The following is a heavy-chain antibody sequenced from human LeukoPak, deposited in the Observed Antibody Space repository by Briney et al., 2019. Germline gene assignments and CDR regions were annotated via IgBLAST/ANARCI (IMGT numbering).Heavy chain of an antibody. CDR1: GFTFSSYA. Sequence: PGGSLRLSCAASGFTFSSYAMSWVRQAPGKGLEWVSSIDSSSSYIYYADSVKGRFTISRANAKNSLFLQMNSLRAEDTAVYYCARGPHGGFVIIPTEFWGQGTLVTVSS. CDR2: IDSSSSYI. V-gene: IGHV3-21*01. CDR3: ARGPHGGFVIIPTEF. D-gene: IGHD3-3*01. J-gene: IGHJ4*02.